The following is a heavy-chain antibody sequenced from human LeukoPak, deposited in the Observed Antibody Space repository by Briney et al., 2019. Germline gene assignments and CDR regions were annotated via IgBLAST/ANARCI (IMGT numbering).Heavy chain of an antibody. V-gene: IGHV4-34*01. CDR2: INHSGST. D-gene: IGHD3-16*01. CDR1: GGSISSYY. J-gene: IGHJ4*02. CDR3: AQNGDY. Sequence: KSSETLSLTCTVSGGSISSYYWSWIRQPPGKGLEWIGEINHSGSTNYNPSLKSRVTISVDTSKNQFSLKLSSVTAADTAVYYCAQNGDYWGQGTLVTVSS.